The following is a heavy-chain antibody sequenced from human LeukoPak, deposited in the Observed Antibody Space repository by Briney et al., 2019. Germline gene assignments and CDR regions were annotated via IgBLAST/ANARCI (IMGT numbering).Heavy chain of an antibody. CDR3: ARAPSEIGGYYPEYFRH. CDR1: GFTFSSYW. V-gene: IGHV3-74*01. CDR2: IKSDGST. Sequence: GGSLRLSCAASGFTFSSYWMHWVRQAPGKGLVWVSRIKSDGSTRYADSVKGRFTVSRDNAKNTVSLQMNSLRAEDTGVYYCARAPSEIGGYYPEYFRHWGQGTLLIVSS. J-gene: IGHJ1*01. D-gene: IGHD3-22*01.